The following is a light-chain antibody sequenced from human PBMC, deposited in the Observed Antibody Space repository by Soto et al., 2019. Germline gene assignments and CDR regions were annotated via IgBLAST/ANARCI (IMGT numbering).Light chain of an antibody. V-gene: IGLV1-44*01. CDR2: SNN. CDR3: AAWDDSLNGVV. Sequence: QSVLTQPPSASGTPGQRVTISCSGSSSTIGSNTVNWYQQLPGTAPKLFIYSNNQRPSGVPDRFSGSKSGTSASLAISGLQSEDEADYYCAAWDDSLNGVVFGGGTKLTVL. CDR1: SSTIGSNT. J-gene: IGLJ2*01.